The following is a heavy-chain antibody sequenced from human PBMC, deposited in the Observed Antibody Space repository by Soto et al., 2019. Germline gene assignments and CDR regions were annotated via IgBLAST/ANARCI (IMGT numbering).Heavy chain of an antibody. J-gene: IGHJ6*02. CDR3: ARDSRIFGVVILRDV. Sequence: GGSLRHSCAASGFTVSSNYMSWVRQAPGKGLEWVSVIYSFGSTYHAYSVKGRFTIPRDNSKNTLYLKMNSLRAEDTAVYYCARDSRIFGVVILRDVWGQGTTVTVSS. V-gene: IGHV3-53*01. CDR2: IYSFGST. D-gene: IGHD3-3*01. CDR1: GFTVSSNY.